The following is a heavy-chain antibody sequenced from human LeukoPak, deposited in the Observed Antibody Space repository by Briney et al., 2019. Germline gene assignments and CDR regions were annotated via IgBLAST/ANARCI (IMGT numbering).Heavy chain of an antibody. J-gene: IGHJ6*03. CDR1: GGSISSYY. V-gene: IGHV4-4*07. D-gene: IGHD6-6*01. CDR2: IYTSGST. Sequence: SETLSLTCTVSGGSISSYYWSWIRQPAGKGLEWIGRIYTSGSTNYNPSLKSRVTMSVDTSKNQFSLKLSSVTAADTAVYYCAREGIAARPRNYYHMDVWGKGTTVTVSS. CDR3: AREGIAARPRNYYHMDV.